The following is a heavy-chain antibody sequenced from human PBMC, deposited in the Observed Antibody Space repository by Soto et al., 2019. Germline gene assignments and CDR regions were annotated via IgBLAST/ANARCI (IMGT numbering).Heavy chain of an antibody. CDR2: ISSSSSYI. Sequence: EVQLVESGGGLVKPGGSLRLSCAASGFTFSSYSMKWVRQAPGKGLAWVSSISSSSSYIYYADSVKGRFTISRDNDKNSLYLQMNSLRAEDTAVYYCARVTSGYDSWGYFDYWGQGTLVTVSS. V-gene: IGHV3-21*01. CDR3: ARVTSGYDSWGYFDY. J-gene: IGHJ4*02. D-gene: IGHD5-12*01. CDR1: GFTFSSYS.